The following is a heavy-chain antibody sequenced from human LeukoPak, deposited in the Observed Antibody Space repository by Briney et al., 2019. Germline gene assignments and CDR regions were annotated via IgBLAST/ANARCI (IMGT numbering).Heavy chain of an antibody. CDR3: AKDSRIATDYYGMDV. CDR1: GFTFSSYS. D-gene: IGHD6-13*01. V-gene: IGHV3-21*04. Sequence: GGSLRLSCAASGFTFSSYSMNWVRQAPGKGLEWVSSISSSSSYIYHADSVKGRFTISRDNAKNSLYLQMNSLRTEDTALYYCAKDSRIATDYYGMDVWGQGTTVTVSS. J-gene: IGHJ6*02. CDR2: ISSSSSYI.